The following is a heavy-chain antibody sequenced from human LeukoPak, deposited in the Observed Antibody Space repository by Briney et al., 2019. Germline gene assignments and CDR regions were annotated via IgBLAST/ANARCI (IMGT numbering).Heavy chain of an antibody. J-gene: IGHJ4*02. CDR2: ISSTGKYT. CDR1: GVTLSDWY. D-gene: IGHD3-22*01. V-gene: IGHV3-11*05. Sequence: GGSLRLSCAASGVTLSDWYMTGIRQAPGKGLEWVSYISSTGKYTNYADSVKGRFTISRDNAKNSLYLQMNSLRAEDTAVYYCARVRGHDSIGYPDLWGKGTLVTVSS. CDR3: ARVRGHDSIGYPDL.